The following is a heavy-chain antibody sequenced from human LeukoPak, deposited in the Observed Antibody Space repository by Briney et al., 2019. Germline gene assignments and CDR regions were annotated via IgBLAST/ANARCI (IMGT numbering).Heavy chain of an antibody. Sequence: SETLSLTCTVSGDPINSLDLWSWVRQPPGKGLEWIGEMYLSGTTHSNPSVKSRVTISIDKSKNQFFLNLSSVTAADTAVYYCAGLVGRYSSGLYYYYFDYWGQGTLVTVSS. D-gene: IGHD3-22*01. V-gene: IGHV4-4*02. CDR3: AGLVGRYSSGLYYYYFDY. CDR2: MYLSGTT. J-gene: IGHJ4*02. CDR1: GDPINSLDL.